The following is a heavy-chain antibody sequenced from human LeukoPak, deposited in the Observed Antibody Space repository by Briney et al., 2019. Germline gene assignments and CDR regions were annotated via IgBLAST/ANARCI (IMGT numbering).Heavy chain of an antibody. V-gene: IGHV1-18*01. CDR3: ARDRTMIVVDHTREFDY. CDR1: GYTFTSYG. J-gene: IGHJ4*02. D-gene: IGHD3-22*01. Sequence: ASVKVSCKASGYTFTSYGISWVRQAPGQGLEWMGWISPYNGNTNYAQKLQGRVTMTTDTSTSTAYMALRSLRSDDTAVHYCARDRTMIVVDHTREFDYWGQGTLVTVSS. CDR2: ISPYNGNT.